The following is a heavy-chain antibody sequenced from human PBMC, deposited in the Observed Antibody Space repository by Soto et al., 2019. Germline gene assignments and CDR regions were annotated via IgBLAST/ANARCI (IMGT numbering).Heavy chain of an antibody. J-gene: IGHJ3*01. CDR3: SIGSWSAETFDV. CDR1: GGTFNTYT. Sequence: QVHLIQSGAEVKKPGSSVKVSCKAAGGTFNTYTLIWVRQAPGHGLEWMGRIIPMVTVTNSAQKFQGRLTLTADKSTCTAFMELTSLRSDDTAVYYCSIGSWSAETFDVWGQGTMVTVSS. CDR2: IIPMVTVT. V-gene: IGHV1-69*02. D-gene: IGHD2-2*01.